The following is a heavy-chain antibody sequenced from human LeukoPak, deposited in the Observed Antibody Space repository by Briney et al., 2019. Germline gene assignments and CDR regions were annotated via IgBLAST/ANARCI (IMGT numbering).Heavy chain of an antibody. CDR3: ARVVVVPAAIRRDNWFDP. Sequence: ASVKVSCKASGYTLTSYDINWVRQATGQGLEWIGWMNPNSGNTGYAQKFQGRVTMTRNTSISTAYMELSSLRSEDTAVYYCARVVVVPAAIRRDNWFDPWGQGTLVTVSS. CDR2: MNPNSGNT. V-gene: IGHV1-8*01. J-gene: IGHJ5*02. D-gene: IGHD2-2*02. CDR1: GYTLTSYD.